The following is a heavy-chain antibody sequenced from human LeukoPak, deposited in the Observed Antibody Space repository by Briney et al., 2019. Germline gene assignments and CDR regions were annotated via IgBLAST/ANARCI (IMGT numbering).Heavy chain of an antibody. Sequence: ASVKVSCKASGYTFTDFYIHWVRQAPGQGLEWMGWINPNSGSTNYAQKFQGRVTMTRDTSISTAYIELSRLRSDDTAVYYCARVAVLMLYGSSFYYFDYWGQGALVTVSS. J-gene: IGHJ4*02. CDR2: INPNSGST. CDR1: GYTFTDFY. CDR3: ARVAVLMLYGSSFYYFDY. V-gene: IGHV1-2*02. D-gene: IGHD2-8*01.